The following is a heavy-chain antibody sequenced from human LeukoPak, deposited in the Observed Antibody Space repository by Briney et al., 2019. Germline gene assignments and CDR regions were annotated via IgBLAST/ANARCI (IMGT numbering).Heavy chain of an antibody. Sequence: SETLSLTCTVSGGSISSSSYYWGWIRQPPGKGLEWIGSIYYSGSTYYNPSLKSRVTISVDTSKNQFSLKPSSVTAADTAVYYCARHGVLELELHDLNWFDPWGQGTLVTVSS. D-gene: IGHD1-7*01. CDR2: IYYSGST. CDR3: ARHGVLELELHDLNWFDP. V-gene: IGHV4-39*01. CDR1: GGSISSSSYY. J-gene: IGHJ5*02.